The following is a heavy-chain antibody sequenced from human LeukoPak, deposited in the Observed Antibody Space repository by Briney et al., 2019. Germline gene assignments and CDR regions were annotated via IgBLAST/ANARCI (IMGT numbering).Heavy chain of an antibody. D-gene: IGHD2-2*01. J-gene: IGHJ6*02. CDR2: ISSSSSYI. CDR3: ARVRDIVVVPSPFDYYYGMDV. CDR1: GFTFSSYS. V-gene: IGHV3-21*01. Sequence: GGSLRLSCAASGFTFSSYSMNWVRQAPGKGLEWVSSISSSSSYIYYADSVKGRFTISRDNAKNSLYLQMNSLSAEDTAVYYCARVRDIVVVPSPFDYYYGMDVWGQGTTVTVSS.